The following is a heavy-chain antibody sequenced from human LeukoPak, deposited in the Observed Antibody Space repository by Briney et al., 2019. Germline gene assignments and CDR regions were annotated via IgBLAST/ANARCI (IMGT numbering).Heavy chain of an antibody. CDR3: ARPRIRYFDL. J-gene: IGHJ2*01. CDR1: GGCFSGYY. CDR2: INHSGST. V-gene: IGHV4-34*01. Sequence: SETLSLTCAVYGGCFSGYYWSFIRQPPGKGLEWIGEINHSGSTNYNPSLKSRVSISVDTSKNQFSLKLSSVTAADTAVSYCARPRIRYFDLWGRGTLVTVSS. D-gene: IGHD2-21*01.